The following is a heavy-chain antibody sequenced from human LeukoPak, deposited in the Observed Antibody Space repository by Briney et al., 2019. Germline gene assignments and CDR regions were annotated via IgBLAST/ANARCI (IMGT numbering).Heavy chain of an antibody. D-gene: IGHD3-22*01. Sequence: ASVKVSCKASGYTFTRYGISWVRQAPGQGLEWMGWISAYNGDTKYAQNFQGRVTMTTDTSTSTAYMELRSLRSDDTAVYYCARSPRDSRDWTGSPDYWGQGALVTVSS. CDR3: ARSPRDSRDWTGSPDY. CDR1: GYTFTRYG. J-gene: IGHJ4*02. V-gene: IGHV1-18*01. CDR2: ISAYNGDT.